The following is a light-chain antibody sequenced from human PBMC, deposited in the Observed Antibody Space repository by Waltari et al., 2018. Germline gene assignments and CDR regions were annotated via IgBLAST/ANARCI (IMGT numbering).Light chain of an antibody. CDR2: GAA. V-gene: IGKV3-20*01. CDR3: QQYGSSPWT. J-gene: IGKJ1*01. Sequence: IVLTQSPGTLSLSPGERATLSCRASQSVSSSYLAWYQQKPGQAPRVLIHGAANRATGIPDRFSGSGSGTDFTLTISRLEPEDFAGYYCQQYGSSPWTFGQGTKVEIK. CDR1: QSVSSSY.